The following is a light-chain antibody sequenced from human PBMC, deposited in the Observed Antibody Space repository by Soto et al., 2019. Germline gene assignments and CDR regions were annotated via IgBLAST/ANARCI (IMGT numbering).Light chain of an antibody. CDR3: AAWDDSLNGPV. J-gene: IGLJ2*01. V-gene: IGLV1-44*01. CDR1: SSNIGSNT. Sequence: QTVVTQPPSASGTPGQRVTISCSGSSSNIGSNTVNWYQQLPGTAPKLLIYSNNQRPSGVPDRFSGSKSGTSASLAISGLQSEDEADYYCAAWDDSLNGPVFGGGTKVTAL. CDR2: SNN.